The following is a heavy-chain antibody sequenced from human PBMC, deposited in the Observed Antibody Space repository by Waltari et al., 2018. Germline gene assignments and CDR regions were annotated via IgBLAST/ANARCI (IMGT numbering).Heavy chain of an antibody. CDR3: ARDGPLQIQSWYSFDY. V-gene: IGHV3-30*07. D-gene: IGHD5-18*01. CDR2: ISYDGSDE. Sequence: QVQLVESGGGVVHPGRSLRLSCEASGFTFSDHAMHWVRQAPGKWLEWVAGISYDGSDEYYADSVRGRFTISRDDSKDTVNLQMNSLRPEDTAVYYCARDGPLQIQSWYSFDYWGQGTLVTVSS. J-gene: IGHJ4*02. CDR1: GFTFSDHA.